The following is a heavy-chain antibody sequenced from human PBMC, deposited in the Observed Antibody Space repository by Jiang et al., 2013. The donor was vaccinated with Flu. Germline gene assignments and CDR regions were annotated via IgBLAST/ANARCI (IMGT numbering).Heavy chain of an antibody. CDR1: GGSIIGDY. CDR2: IFYSGVA. V-gene: IGHV4-59*13. D-gene: IGHD2-8*01. Sequence: LLKPSETLSLTCIVSGGSIIGDYWTWFRQSPGKEFEWLGHIFYSGVANYNPSVESRVTMSVDTSKNQVYLTLKSVTTSDTAVYFCARSLYLRSFDVWGQGTVVTVSS. CDR3: ARSLYLRSFDV. J-gene: IGHJ3*01.